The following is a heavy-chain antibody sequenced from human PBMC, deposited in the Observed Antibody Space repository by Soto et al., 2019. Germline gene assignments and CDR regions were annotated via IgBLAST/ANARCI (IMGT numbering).Heavy chain of an antibody. D-gene: IGHD3-22*01. V-gene: IGHV1-69*13. CDR1: GTTFSNFA. CDR2: IILPFGTP. Sequence: ASVKVYCKASGTTFSNFAIGWVRQAPGQGLEWMGGIILPFGTPNYAQKFQGRVTISADESMTTAYMELRGLRSEDTAVYYCVRGPDYEGYFDYWGQGTLVTVSS. CDR3: VRGPDYEGYFDY. J-gene: IGHJ4*02.